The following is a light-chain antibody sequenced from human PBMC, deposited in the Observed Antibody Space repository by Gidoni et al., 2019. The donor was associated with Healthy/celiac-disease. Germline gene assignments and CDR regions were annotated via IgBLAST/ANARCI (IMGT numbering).Light chain of an antibody. V-gene: IGKV3-11*01. CDR1: QSVSSY. J-gene: IGKJ4*01. CDR3: QQRGNWPPS. CDR2: GAS. Sequence: ETVFTQPPTTLSLSPGERATLSCRASQSVSSYLAWYQQKPGQAPRLLIYGASNRATGIPARFSGSGSGTDFTLTISSLEPEDFAVYYCQQRGNWPPSFGGXTKVEIK.